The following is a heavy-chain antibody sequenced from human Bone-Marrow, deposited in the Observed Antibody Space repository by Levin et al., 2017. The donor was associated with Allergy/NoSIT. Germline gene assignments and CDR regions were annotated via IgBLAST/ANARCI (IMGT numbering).Heavy chain of an antibody. CDR2: ISWNSANI. J-gene: IGHJ4*02. Sequence: SLKISCVASGFNFDEYAMHWVRQAPGKGLEWVSGISWNSANIDYADSVDGRFTISRDNAKNSLYLQMNSLRAEDTAFYYCVKRGHCSGGYCYWGEDYWGQGTLVTVSS. CDR3: VKRGHCSGGYCYWGEDY. CDR1: GFNFDEYA. D-gene: IGHD2-15*01. V-gene: IGHV3-9*01.